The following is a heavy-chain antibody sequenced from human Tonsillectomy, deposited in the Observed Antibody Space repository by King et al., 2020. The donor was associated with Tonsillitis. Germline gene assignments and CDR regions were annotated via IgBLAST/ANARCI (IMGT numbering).Heavy chain of an antibody. Sequence: VQLQQWGAGLLKPSETLSLTCAVYGGSFSGYYWSWIRQPPGKGLEWIGEINHSGSTNYNPSLKSRVTISVDTSKNQFSLKLSSVTAADTAVYYCARGLIAAGTGENFDYWGQGTLVTVSS. CDR3: ARGLIAAGTGENFDY. D-gene: IGHD6-13*01. CDR2: INHSGST. V-gene: IGHV4-34*01. CDR1: GGSFSGYY. J-gene: IGHJ4*02.